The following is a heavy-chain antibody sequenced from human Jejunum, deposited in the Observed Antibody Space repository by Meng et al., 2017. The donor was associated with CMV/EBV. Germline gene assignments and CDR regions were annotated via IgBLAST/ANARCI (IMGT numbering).Heavy chain of an antibody. CDR1: GYSISSGYY. Sequence: VSGYSISSGYYWGWIRQAPGRGLEWSGNVYHSGATYYNPSLKSRVTMSVDTSKNQFSLKLDSVTAADTAVYFCARARSTTWYQDYWGQGTQVTVSS. CDR2: VYHSGAT. CDR3: ARARSTTWYQDY. D-gene: IGHD6-13*01. J-gene: IGHJ4*02. V-gene: IGHV4-38-2*02.